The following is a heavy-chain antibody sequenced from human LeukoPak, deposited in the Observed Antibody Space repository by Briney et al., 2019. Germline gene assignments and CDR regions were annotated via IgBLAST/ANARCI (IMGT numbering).Heavy chain of an antibody. CDR2: IYYSGST. Sequence: PSETLSLTCTVSGGSISSYYWSWVRQPPGKGLEWIGYIYYSGSTNYNPSLKSRVTISVDTSKNQFSLKLSSVTTADTAVYYCARGYSTSWGHLDYWGQGTLVTVSS. CDR1: GGSISSYY. J-gene: IGHJ4*02. D-gene: IGHD6-13*01. CDR3: ARGYSTSWGHLDY. V-gene: IGHV4-59*01.